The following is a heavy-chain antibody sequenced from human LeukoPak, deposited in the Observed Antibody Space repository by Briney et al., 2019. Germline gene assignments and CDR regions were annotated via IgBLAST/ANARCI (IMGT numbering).Heavy chain of an antibody. CDR2: IYHSGST. Sequence: SETLSLTCTDSGGSVSSGSYYWSWIRQPPGKGLEWIGYIYHSGSTYYNPSLKSRVTISVDRSKNQFSLKLSSVTAADTAVYYCARVRTGYSSYWYFDLWGRGTLVTVSS. J-gene: IGHJ2*01. V-gene: IGHV4-30-2*01. CDR3: ARVRTGYSSYWYFDL. D-gene: IGHD4-11*01. CDR1: GGSVSSGSYY.